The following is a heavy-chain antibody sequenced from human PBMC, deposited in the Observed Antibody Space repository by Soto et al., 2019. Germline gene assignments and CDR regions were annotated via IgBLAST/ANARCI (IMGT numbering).Heavy chain of an antibody. V-gene: IGHV4-34*01. CDR2: INHSGST. J-gene: IGHJ4*02. CDR1: GGSFSGYY. Sequence: SETLSLTCAVYGGSFSGYYWSWIRQPPGKGLEWIGEINHSGSTNYNPSLKSRVTISVDTSKNQFSLKLSSVTAADTAVYYCATMVRGVINPFDYWGQGTLGTVSS. CDR3: ATMVRGVINPFDY. D-gene: IGHD3-10*01.